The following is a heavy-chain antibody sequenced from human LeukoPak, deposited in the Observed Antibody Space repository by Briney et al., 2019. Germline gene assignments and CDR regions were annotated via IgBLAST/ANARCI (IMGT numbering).Heavy chain of an antibody. CDR1: GFSFTTYG. J-gene: IGHJ5*02. CDR2: ISGSGGT. V-gene: IGHV3-23*01. Sequence: GGSLRLSCAASGFSFTTYGVSWVRQSPGEGLDWVSSISGSGGTYYANSVKGRFTISRDNSKNTVYLQMNSLRAEDTAVYYCASDDIAWGQGTLVTVSS. D-gene: IGHD3-9*01. CDR3: ASDDIA.